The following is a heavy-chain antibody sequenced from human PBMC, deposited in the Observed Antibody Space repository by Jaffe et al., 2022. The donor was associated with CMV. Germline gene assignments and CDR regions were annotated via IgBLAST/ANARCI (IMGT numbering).Heavy chain of an antibody. CDR1: GYSFTSYW. CDR3: ARRPPLDMAAIGGEFDP. D-gene: IGHD6-19*01. Sequence: EVQLVQSGAEVKKPGESLRISCKVSGYSFTSYWISWVRQMPGKGLEWMGRIDPSDSYTNYSPSFEGHVTISADKSINTAYLQWSSLEASDTAIYYCARRPPLDMAAIGGEFDPWGQGTLVTVSS. J-gene: IGHJ5*02. CDR2: IDPSDSYT. V-gene: IGHV5-10-1*03.